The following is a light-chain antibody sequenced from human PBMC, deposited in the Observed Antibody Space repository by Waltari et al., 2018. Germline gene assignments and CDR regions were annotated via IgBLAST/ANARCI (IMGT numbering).Light chain of an antibody. Sequence: QSALTQPPSVSGSPGPSVSISCTGPSSDVDIYHRVSWYQQPPGTAPKLSIYEVTNRPSGVPDRFSGSKPGSTACLNIPGRQAEEDDDDYCSLDTTNRTRVFGGGNRLT. J-gene: IGLJ2*01. CDR1: SSDVDIYHR. CDR3: SLDTTNRTRV. CDR2: EVT. V-gene: IGLV2-18*01.